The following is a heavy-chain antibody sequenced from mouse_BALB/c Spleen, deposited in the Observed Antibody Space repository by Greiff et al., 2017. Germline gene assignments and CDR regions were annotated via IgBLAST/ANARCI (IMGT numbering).Heavy chain of an antibody. CDR3: ARDWGGNSPFAY. J-gene: IGHJ3*01. Sequence: EVKLMESGGGLVQPGGSLRLSCATSGFTFTDYYMSWVRQPPGKALEWLGFIRNKANGYTTEYSASVKGRFTISSDNSQSILYLQMNTLRAEDSATYYCARDWGGNSPFAYWGQGTLVTVSA. CDR1: GFTFTDYY. D-gene: IGHD2-1*01. V-gene: IGHV7-3*02. CDR2: IRNKANGYTT.